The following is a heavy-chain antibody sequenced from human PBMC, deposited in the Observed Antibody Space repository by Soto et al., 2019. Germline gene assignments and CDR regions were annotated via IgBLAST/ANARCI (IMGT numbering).Heavy chain of an antibody. V-gene: IGHV3-74*01. CDR1: GFTFSSYW. CDR2: INSDGSST. Sequence: PGGSLRLSCAASGFTFSSYWMHWVRQAPGKGLAWVSRINSDGSSTSYADSVKGRFTISRDNAKNTLYLQMNSLRAEDTAVYYCARVAAPYDSSGYPDYWGQGTLVTVSS. D-gene: IGHD3-22*01. CDR3: ARVAAPYDSSGYPDY. J-gene: IGHJ4*02.